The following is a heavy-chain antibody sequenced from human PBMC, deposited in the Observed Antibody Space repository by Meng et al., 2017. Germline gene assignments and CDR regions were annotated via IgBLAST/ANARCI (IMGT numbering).Heavy chain of an antibody. CDR1: GGSFSGYY. CDR3: ASLLGKRGEYYYYGMDV. J-gene: IGHJ6*04. Sequence: GSLRLSCAVYGGSFSGYYWSWIRQPPGKGLEWIGEINHSGSTNYNPSLKSRVTISVDTSKNQFSLKLSSVTAADTAVYYCASLLGKRGEYYYYGMDVWGKG. CDR2: INHSGST. V-gene: IGHV4-34*01. D-gene: IGHD7-27*01.